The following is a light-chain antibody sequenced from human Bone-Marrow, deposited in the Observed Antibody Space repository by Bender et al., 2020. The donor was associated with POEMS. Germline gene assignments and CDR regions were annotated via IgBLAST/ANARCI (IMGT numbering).Light chain of an antibody. V-gene: IGLV2-14*02. CDR2: EVT. CDR1: SSDVGNFNL. CDR3: AVWDDSLNGWV. Sequence: QSALTQPASVSGSPGQSITISCTGTSSDVGNFNLVSWYQQRPGKAPKLMIYEVTKRPSGVSSRFSGSRSGTSASLAISGLQSEDEADYYCAVWDDSLNGWVFGGGTKLTVL. J-gene: IGLJ3*02.